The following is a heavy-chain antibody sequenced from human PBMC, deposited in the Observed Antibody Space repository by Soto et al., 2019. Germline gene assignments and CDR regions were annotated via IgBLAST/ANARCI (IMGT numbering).Heavy chain of an antibody. CDR3: TKGQHYYDSSGYFHDYYYYYGMDV. CDR2: ISYAGSNK. Sequence: RLSCAASGFTVSSYGMHWVRQAPGKGLEWVAAISYAGSNKYYADSVKGRLTISRDNSKNTLYLQMNRLRDEDKAVYYSTKGQHYYDSSGYFHDYYYYYGMDVCGQGTTVTVYS. J-gene: IGHJ6*02. D-gene: IGHD3-22*01. CDR1: GFTVSSYG. V-gene: IGHV3-30*18.